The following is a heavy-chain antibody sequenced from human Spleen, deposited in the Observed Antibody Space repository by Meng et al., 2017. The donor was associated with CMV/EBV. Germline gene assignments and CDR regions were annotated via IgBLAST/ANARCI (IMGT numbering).Heavy chain of an antibody. Sequence: ASVKVSCQVFGHTLTELSMHWVRQAPGRGLEGMGGFDPEDGETIYAQKLQGRVTMTEDTSTDTVYMELSSLRFEDTAVYYCATGGFLRWGTGVDVWGQGTTVTVSS. J-gene: IGHJ6*02. CDR1: GHTLTELS. CDR2: FDPEDGET. V-gene: IGHV1-24*01. D-gene: IGHD2-21*01. CDR3: ATGGFLRWGTGVDV.